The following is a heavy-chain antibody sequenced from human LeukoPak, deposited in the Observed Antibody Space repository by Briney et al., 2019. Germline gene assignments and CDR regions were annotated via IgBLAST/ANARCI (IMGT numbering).Heavy chain of an antibody. Sequence: ASVKVSCKASGYTFTSHDINWVRQAPGQGLEWMGWVSAYNGNTNYAQKLQGTVTMTTDTSTSTAYMELRSLISDDTAVYYCARGGATIDYWGQGTLVTVSS. CDR1: GYTFTSHD. CDR3: ARGGATIDY. D-gene: IGHD1-26*01. J-gene: IGHJ4*02. V-gene: IGHV1-18*01. CDR2: VSAYNGNT.